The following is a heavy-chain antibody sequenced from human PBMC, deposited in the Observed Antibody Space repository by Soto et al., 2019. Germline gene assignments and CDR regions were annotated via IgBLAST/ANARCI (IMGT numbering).Heavy chain of an antibody. D-gene: IGHD5-12*01. J-gene: IGHJ4*02. CDR3: ARDLVPGYTGFSDY. Sequence: SVKVSCKASGGTFSSYTISWVRQAPGQGLEWMGRIIPILGIANYAQKFQGRVTITADKSTSTAYMELSSLRSEDTAVYYCARDLVPGYTGFSDYWGQGTLVTVSS. CDR2: IIPILGIA. V-gene: IGHV1-69*04. CDR1: GGTFSSYT.